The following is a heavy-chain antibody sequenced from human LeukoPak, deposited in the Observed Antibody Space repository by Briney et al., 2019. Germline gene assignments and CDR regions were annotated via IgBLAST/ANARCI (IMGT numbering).Heavy chain of an antibody. CDR1: GASISSTSYC. D-gene: IGHD3-9*01. CDR3: ARVTGYMIEDYFDY. CDR2: IHTSGST. J-gene: IGHJ4*02. Sequence: PSETLSLTCTVSGASISSTSYCWGWIRQPAGKGLEWIGHIHTSGSTNYNPSLKSRVTISVDTSKNQFSLKLSSVTAADTAVYYCARVTGYMIEDYFDYWGQGTLVTVSS. V-gene: IGHV4-61*09.